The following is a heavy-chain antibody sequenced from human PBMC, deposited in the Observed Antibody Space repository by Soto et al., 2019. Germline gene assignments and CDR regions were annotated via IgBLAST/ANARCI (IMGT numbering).Heavy chain of an antibody. CDR3: VNWGLGWGDSSGYYHAYYYGMDV. Sequence: PGGSLRHSCSDSGFTFSSYALHCVRQAPGKGLEYVSAISSNGGSTYYADSVKGRFTISRDNSKNTLYLQMSSLRAEDTAVYYCVNWGLGWGDSSGYYHAYYYGMDVWGRGTTVTVSS. D-gene: IGHD3-22*01. CDR2: ISSNGGST. CDR1: GFTFSSYA. J-gene: IGHJ6*02. V-gene: IGHV3-64D*08.